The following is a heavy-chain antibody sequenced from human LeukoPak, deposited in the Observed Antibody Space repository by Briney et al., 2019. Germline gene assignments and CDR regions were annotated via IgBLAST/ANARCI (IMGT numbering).Heavy chain of an antibody. CDR1: GFTFSSYA. CDR2: ISGGGGST. Sequence: GGSLRLSCAASGFTFSSYAMSWVRQAPGKGLEWVSAISGGGGSTYYADSVKGRFTVSRDNSKNTLYLKMNSLRVEDTAVYYCAKTHNSYRSGSYYIGAFDIWGQGTMVTVSS. D-gene: IGHD3-10*01. CDR3: AKTHNSYRSGSYYIGAFDI. J-gene: IGHJ3*02. V-gene: IGHV3-23*01.